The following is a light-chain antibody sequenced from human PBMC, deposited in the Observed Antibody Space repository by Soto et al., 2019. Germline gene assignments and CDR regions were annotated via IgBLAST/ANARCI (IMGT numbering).Light chain of an antibody. Sequence: GDRVTITCRASQSVSSWLACYQQKPGKAPKFLIYDASTLERGVPSRFRGSGYGTDFTLTISSLQPDDFATYYCQQYSTYLWTFGQGTKVDIK. CDR1: QSVSSW. CDR3: QQYSTYLWT. V-gene: IGKV1-5*01. CDR2: DAS. J-gene: IGKJ1*01.